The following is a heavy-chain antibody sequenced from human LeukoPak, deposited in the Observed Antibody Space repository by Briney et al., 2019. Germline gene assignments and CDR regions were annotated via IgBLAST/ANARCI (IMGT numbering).Heavy chain of an antibody. V-gene: IGHV4-4*07. Sequence: SETLSLTCTVSGGSISSYYWSWIRQSAGKGMERIGRIYTSGNTNYNPSLKSRVTISIDTSGNQFSLKLYSVTAADTAVYYCATGDWFDPWGQGTLVTVSS. J-gene: IGHJ5*02. CDR3: ATGDWFDP. CDR1: GGSISSYY. CDR2: IYTSGNT. D-gene: IGHD4-17*01.